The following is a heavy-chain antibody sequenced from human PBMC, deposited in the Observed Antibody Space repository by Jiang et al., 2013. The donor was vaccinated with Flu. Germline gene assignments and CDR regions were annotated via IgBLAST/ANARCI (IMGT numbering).Heavy chain of an antibody. CDR3: ARNEPYYYYDSSPGANLDY. D-gene: IGHD3-22*01. CDR1: GGSISSSSYY. J-gene: IGHJ4*02. Sequence: GGSISSSSYYWGWIRQPPGKGLEWIGSIYYSGSTYYNPSLKSRVTISVDTSKNQFSLKLSSVTAADTAVYYCARNEPYYYYDSSPGANLDYWGQGTLVTVSS. CDR2: IYYSGST. V-gene: IGHV4-39*01.